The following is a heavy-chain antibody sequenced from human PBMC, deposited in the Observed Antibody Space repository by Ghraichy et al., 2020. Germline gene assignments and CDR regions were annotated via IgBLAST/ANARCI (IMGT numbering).Heavy chain of an antibody. Sequence: GGSLRLSCAASGFTFSGYSMNWVRQAPGKGPEWVSYISSSGSPIYYADSVKGRFTISRDNDRDSLYLEMNTLRADDTAVYYCARFLIVSSCYFDLWGRGTLVTVSS. J-gene: IGHJ2*01. CDR1: GFTFSGYS. D-gene: IGHD2-21*01. V-gene: IGHV3-48*01. CDR2: ISSSGSPI. CDR3: ARFLIVSSCYFDL.